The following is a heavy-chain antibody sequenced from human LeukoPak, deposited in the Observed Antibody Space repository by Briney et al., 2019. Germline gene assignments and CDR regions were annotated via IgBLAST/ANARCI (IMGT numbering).Heavy chain of an antibody. CDR1: GFTFSSYS. J-gene: IGHJ4*02. D-gene: IGHD3-22*01. CDR2: ISSSSSYI. V-gene: IGHV3-21*01. CDR3: ARESSGYYCFDY. Sequence: GGSLRLSCAASGFTFSSYSMNWVRQAPGKGLEWVSSISSSSSYIYYADSVKGRLTISRDNAKNSLYLQMNSLRAEDTAVYYCARESSGYYCFDYWGQGTLVTVSS.